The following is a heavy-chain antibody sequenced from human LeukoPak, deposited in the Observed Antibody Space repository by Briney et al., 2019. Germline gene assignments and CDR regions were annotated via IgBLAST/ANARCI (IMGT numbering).Heavy chain of an antibody. CDR3: TTAGGYSYGFPYDY. Sequence: PGGSLRLSCAASGFTFSNAWMSWVRQAPGKGLEWVGRIKSKTDGGTTDYAAPVKGRFTISRDDSKNTLYLQMNSLKTEDTAVYYCTTAGGYSYGFPYDYWGQGTLVTVSS. J-gene: IGHJ4*02. V-gene: IGHV3-15*01. CDR2: IKSKTDGGTT. CDR1: GFTFSNAW. D-gene: IGHD5-18*01.